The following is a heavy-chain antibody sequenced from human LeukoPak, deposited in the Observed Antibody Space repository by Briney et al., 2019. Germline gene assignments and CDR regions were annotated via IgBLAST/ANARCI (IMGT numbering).Heavy chain of an antibody. V-gene: IGHV3-21*01. J-gene: IGHJ3*01. D-gene: IGHD1-26*01. Sequence: GGSLRLSCAASGFTFSSYSMNWVRQAPGKGLEWVSSISSSSSYIYYADSVKGRFTISRDNAKNSLYLQMNSLRAEDTAVYYCARVGSGGLIDAFDLWGQGTMVTVSS. CDR2: ISSSSSYI. CDR1: GFTFSSYS. CDR3: ARVGSGGLIDAFDL.